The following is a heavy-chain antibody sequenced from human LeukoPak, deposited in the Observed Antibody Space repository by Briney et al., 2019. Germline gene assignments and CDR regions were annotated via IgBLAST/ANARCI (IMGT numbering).Heavy chain of an antibody. D-gene: IGHD3-22*01. CDR2: ISSSGNTT. V-gene: IGHV3-11*01. Sequence: GGSLRLSCAASGFTFSDYYMSWIRQAPGKGLEWVSYISSSGNTTYHADSVKGRFTISRDNSKNTLYLQMNRLRAEDTAVYYCARSNNYDSSGWGYWGQGTLVTVSS. J-gene: IGHJ4*02. CDR1: GFTFSDYY. CDR3: ARSNNYDSSGWGY.